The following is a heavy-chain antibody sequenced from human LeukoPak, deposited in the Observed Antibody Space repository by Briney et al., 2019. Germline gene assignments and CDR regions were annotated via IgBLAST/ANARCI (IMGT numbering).Heavy chain of an antibody. Sequence: ASVKVSCKASGYTFTGYYMHWVRQAPGQGLEWMGWINPNSGGTNYAQKFQGRVTMTRDTSISTAYMELSSLRSEDTAVYYCARSTTIFEFYYMDVWGKGTTVTVSS. V-gene: IGHV1-2*02. CDR2: INPNSGGT. D-gene: IGHD3-3*01. CDR3: ARSTTIFEFYYMDV. CDR1: GYTFTGYY. J-gene: IGHJ6*03.